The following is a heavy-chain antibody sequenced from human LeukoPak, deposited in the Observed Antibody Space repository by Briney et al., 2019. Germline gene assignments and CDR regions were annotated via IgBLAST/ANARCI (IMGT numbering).Heavy chain of an antibody. Sequence: PSETLSLTCTVSGGSISSSSYYWGWIRQPPGKGLEWIGSIYYSGSTYYNPSLKSRVTISVDTSKNQFSLKLSSVTAADTAVYYCARDPVFYGMDVWGQGTTVTVSS. CDR2: IYYSGST. V-gene: IGHV4-39*07. CDR3: ARDPVFYGMDV. J-gene: IGHJ6*02. CDR1: GGSISSSSYY.